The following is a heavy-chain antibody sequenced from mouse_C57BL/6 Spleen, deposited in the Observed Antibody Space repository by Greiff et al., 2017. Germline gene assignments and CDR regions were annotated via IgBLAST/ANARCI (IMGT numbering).Heavy chain of an antibody. CDR1: GYTFTSYW. J-gene: IGHJ4*01. CDR2: IDPSDSYT. V-gene: IGHV1-69*01. D-gene: IGHD3-3*01. CDR3: ARWGQLLYAMDY. Sequence: QVQLQQPGAELVMPGASVKLSCKASGYTFTSYWMHWVKQRPGQGLEWIGEIDPSDSYTNYNQKFKGKSTLTVDKSSSTAYMQLSSLTSEDSAVYYCARWGQLLYAMDYWGQGTSVTVSS.